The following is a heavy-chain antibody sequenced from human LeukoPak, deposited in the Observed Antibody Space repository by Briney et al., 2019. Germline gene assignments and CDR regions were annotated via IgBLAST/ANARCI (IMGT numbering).Heavy chain of an antibody. CDR3: AREGGDDYSNYGIFGSYMDV. J-gene: IGHJ6*03. D-gene: IGHD4-11*01. CDR1: GYTFISYG. Sequence: ASVKVSCKASGYTFISYGISWVRQAPGQGLEWMGWISAYNGNTKYTQKLQGRVTMTTDTSTSTAYMELRSLRSDDTAVYYCAREGGDDYSNYGIFGSYMDVWGKGTTVTVSS. CDR2: ISAYNGNT. V-gene: IGHV1-18*01.